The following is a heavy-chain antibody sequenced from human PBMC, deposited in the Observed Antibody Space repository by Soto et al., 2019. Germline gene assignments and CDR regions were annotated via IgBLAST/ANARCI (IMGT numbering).Heavy chain of an antibody. Sequence: QVQLQQWGAGLLKPSETLSLTCAVYGGSFSGYYWSWIRQPPGKGLEWIGEINHSGSTNYNPSLKSRVTISVDTSKNQFSLKLSSVTAAEPAVYYCARGRLISSSWYRPGWFDPWGQGTLVTVSS. CDR2: INHSGST. CDR1: GGSFSGYY. V-gene: IGHV4-34*01. CDR3: ARGRLISSSWYRPGWFDP. D-gene: IGHD6-13*01. J-gene: IGHJ5*02.